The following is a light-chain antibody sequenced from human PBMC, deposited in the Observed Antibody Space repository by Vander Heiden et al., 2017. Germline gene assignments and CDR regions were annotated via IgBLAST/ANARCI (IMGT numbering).Light chain of an antibody. J-gene: IGKJ1*01. CDR3: QKYNSAPPT. CDR2: GAS. Sequence: DIQMTQSPSSLSESVGDRVTITCRASQGITNYLAGYQQKPGKVPKLLIYGASTLHSGVPSRFSGSGSGTDFALTISSLQPEDVATYYCQKYNSAPPTFGQGTKVEIK. CDR1: QGITNY. V-gene: IGKV1-27*01.